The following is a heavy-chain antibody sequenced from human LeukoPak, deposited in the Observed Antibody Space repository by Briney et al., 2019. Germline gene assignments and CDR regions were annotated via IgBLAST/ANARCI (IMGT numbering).Heavy chain of an antibody. CDR3: ARSIVPGTRKVDY. D-gene: IGHD2-2*01. CDR2: IFYSGST. V-gene: IGHV4-59*01. J-gene: IGHJ4*02. Sequence: SETLSLTCTVSGGSFSSYYWSWIRQPPGKGLEWIGYIFYSGSTSYNPSLKSRVTISVHTSENQVSLKLSSVTAADTAVYYCARSIVPGTRKVDYWGQGTLVTVSS. CDR1: GGSFSSYY.